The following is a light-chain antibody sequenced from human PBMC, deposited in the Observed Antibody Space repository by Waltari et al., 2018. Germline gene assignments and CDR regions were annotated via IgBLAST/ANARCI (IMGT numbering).Light chain of an antibody. Sequence: SSELTQDPAVSVALGLTVRITCQGDSLRSYSASWYQQKPGQAPVLVIYGKNNRPAGVPGRFSGSSSVNTASLTSPGAQAEDEADYYCNSRDSSGKLVVFGGGTKLTVL. CDR1: SLRSYS. CDR3: NSRDSSGKLVV. J-gene: IGLJ2*01. V-gene: IGLV3-19*01. CDR2: GKN.